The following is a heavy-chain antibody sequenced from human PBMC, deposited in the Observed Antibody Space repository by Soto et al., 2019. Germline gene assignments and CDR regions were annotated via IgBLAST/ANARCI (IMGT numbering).Heavy chain of an antibody. J-gene: IGHJ5*02. CDR3: ARALVTPNWFDP. V-gene: IGHV4-30-2*01. D-gene: IGHD2-21*02. CDR2: IYPSGST. Sequence: SETLSLTCAVSGGSISRGGYSWSWIRQPPGKGLEWIGYIYPSGSTYYNPSRKTRVTVSVDRSKNQFSLKLSSVTAADTAVYYCARALVTPNWFDPWGPGTLVTVSS. CDR1: GGSISRGGYS.